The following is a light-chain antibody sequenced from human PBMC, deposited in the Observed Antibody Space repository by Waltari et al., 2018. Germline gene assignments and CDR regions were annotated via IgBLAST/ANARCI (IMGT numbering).Light chain of an antibody. CDR3: SSYTSSTTLV. V-gene: IGLV2-18*02. Sequence: QSALTQPPSVSGSPGQSVTISCTGPRTDVGSSSRVSWYQQPPGSAPKVIIYEVNKRPSGVPDRFSGSKSGNTASLTISGLQPEDEADYYCSSYTSSTTLVFGGGTSLTVL. CDR1: RTDVGSSSR. J-gene: IGLJ3*02. CDR2: EVN.